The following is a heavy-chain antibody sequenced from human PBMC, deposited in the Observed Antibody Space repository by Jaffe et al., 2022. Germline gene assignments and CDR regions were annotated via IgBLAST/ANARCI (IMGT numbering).Heavy chain of an antibody. V-gene: IGHV3-30*02. Sequence: QVQLVESGGGVVQPGGSLRLSCAASGFSFSSYGMHWVRQAPGKGLEWVAFIRYDGSSGYYGDSVKGRFTISRDNSKNTLYLQMNSLRPEDTAVYYCAKDRKAVAGTSAFDIWGQGTMVTVSS. J-gene: IGHJ3*02. D-gene: IGHD6-19*01. CDR1: GFSFSSYG. CDR3: AKDRKAVAGTSAFDI. CDR2: IRYDGSSG.